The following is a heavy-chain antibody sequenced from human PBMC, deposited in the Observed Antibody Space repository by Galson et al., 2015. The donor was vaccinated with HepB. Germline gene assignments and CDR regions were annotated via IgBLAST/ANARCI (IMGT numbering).Heavy chain of an antibody. Sequence: SLRLSCAASGFTFSSYGMHWVRQAPGKGLEWVAFIRYDGSNKYYADSVKGRFTISRDNSKNTLYLQMNSLRAEDTAVYYCAKDFSGYYGSGEDYWGQGTLVTVSS. CDR1: GFTFSSYG. V-gene: IGHV3-30*02. CDR3: AKDFSGYYGSGEDY. D-gene: IGHD3-10*01. J-gene: IGHJ4*02. CDR2: IRYDGSNK.